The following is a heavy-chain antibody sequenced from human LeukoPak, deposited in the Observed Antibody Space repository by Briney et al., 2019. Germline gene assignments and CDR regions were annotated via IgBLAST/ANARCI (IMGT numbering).Heavy chain of an antibody. CDR3: VRLELRGVIGP. Sequence: ASVKVSCKASGYTFSSSDINWVRQARGQGLEWMGWMNPDSGNTGYAQKFQGRISMTRDTSTRTAYMELSSLVSEDTALYYCVRLELRGVIGPWGQGILVTVSS. J-gene: IGHJ5*02. CDR2: MNPDSGNT. V-gene: IGHV1-8*01. CDR1: GYTFSSSD. D-gene: IGHD3-10*01.